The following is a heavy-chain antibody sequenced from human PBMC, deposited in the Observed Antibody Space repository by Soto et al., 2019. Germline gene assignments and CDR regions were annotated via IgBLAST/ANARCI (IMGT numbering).Heavy chain of an antibody. CDR3: ARDDVLCDGGRCYGIPLDF. V-gene: IGHV3-66*01. CDR2: IQSGGTT. Sequence: EVQLVESGGGLVQPGGSLRLSCAASGFTVSSKYMTWVRQAPGKGLEWVSLIQSGGTTYYADSVKGRFTISRDTSENTLHLQMDSLGVEDTAVYYCARDDVLCDGGRCYGIPLDFWGKGTTVTVSS. D-gene: IGHD2-15*01. CDR1: GFTVSSKY. J-gene: IGHJ6*04.